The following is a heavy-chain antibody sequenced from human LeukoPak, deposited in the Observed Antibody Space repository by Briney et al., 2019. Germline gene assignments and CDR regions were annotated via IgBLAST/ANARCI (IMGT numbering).Heavy chain of an antibody. CDR1: GGSISSSNW. J-gene: IGHJ3*02. V-gene: IGHV4-4*02. Sequence: SETLSLTCAVSGGSISSSNWWSWVRQPPGKGLEWIGSIYYSGSTYYNPSLKSRVTISVDTSKNQFSLKLSSVTAADTAVYYCARDQMGLIDAFDIWGQGTMVTVSS. CDR3: ARDQMGLIDAFDI. D-gene: IGHD2-8*01. CDR2: IYYSGST.